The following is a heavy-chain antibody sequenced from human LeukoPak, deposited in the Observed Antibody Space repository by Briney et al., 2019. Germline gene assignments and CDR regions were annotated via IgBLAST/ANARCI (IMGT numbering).Heavy chain of an antibody. CDR2: IYHTGST. Sequence: SETLSLTCAVSGYSISSGYYWGWVRQAPGKGPEWIGSIYHTGSTDYNPSLKSRLTISVEMSKNQFSLNLRSVTAADTAVYYCARDKDDYVWGTYRWWGQGMLVTVSS. D-gene: IGHD3-16*02. CDR3: ARDKDDYVWGTYRW. V-gene: IGHV4-38-2*01. J-gene: IGHJ4*02. CDR1: GYSISSGYY.